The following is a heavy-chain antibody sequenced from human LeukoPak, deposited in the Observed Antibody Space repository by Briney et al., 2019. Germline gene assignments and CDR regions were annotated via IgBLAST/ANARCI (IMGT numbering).Heavy chain of an antibody. J-gene: IGHJ4*02. CDR2: INSDGSST. CDR1: GFTFSTYW. V-gene: IGHV3-74*01. D-gene: IGHD1-26*01. CDR3: ARDPPEWELPLDY. Sequence: PGGSLRLSCAASGFTFSTYWMHWVRQAPGKGLVWVSRINSDGSSTSYADSVKGRFTISRDNAKNTLYLQMNSLRAEDTAVYYCARDPPEWELPLDYWGQGTLVTVSS.